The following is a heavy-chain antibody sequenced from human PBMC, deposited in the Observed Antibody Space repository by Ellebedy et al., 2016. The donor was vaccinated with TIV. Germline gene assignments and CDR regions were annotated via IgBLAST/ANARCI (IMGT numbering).Heavy chain of an antibody. CDR2: IHASGSS. D-gene: IGHD6-19*01. CDR1: GGSISSYY. Sequence: SETLSLTXTVSGGSISSYYWSWIRQPAGKGLEWIGRIHASGSSDYNFSLKSRVTMSVDTSKKQFSLKLSSVTAADTAVYYCARDMGVVAGLYYYVMDVWGQGTTVTVSS. CDR3: ARDMGVVAGLYYYVMDV. J-gene: IGHJ6*02. V-gene: IGHV4-4*07.